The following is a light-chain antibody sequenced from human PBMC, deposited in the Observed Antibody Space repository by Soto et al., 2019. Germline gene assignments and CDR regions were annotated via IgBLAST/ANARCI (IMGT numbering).Light chain of an antibody. Sequence: EIVMTQSPATLSVSPGERATLSCRASQSVSSNLAWYQQKPGQAPRLLMYGASTRASGIPDRFSGSGSGTEFTLTISSLQYEDFAVYYCQQYTNWPPVTFGQGTRLEIK. V-gene: IGKV3-15*01. CDR3: QQYTNWPPVT. CDR1: QSVSSN. CDR2: GAS. J-gene: IGKJ5*01.